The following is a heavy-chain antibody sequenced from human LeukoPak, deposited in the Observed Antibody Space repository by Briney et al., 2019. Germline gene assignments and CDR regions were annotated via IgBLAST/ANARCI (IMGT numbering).Heavy chain of an antibody. J-gene: IGHJ4*02. CDR1: GFTFSSYG. V-gene: IGHV3-30*18. CDR2: ISYDGTSK. D-gene: IGHD6-19*01. CDR3: AKDRGSGWYVDY. Sequence: PGRSLRLSCAASGFTFSSYGMHWVRQAPGKGLEWVAVISYDGTSKYYADSVKGRLTISRDSSKNTMYLQMNSLRAEDTAVYYCAKDRGSGWYVDYWGQGTLVTVSS.